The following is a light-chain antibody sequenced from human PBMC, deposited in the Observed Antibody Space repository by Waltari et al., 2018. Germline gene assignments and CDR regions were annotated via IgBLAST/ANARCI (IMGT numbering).Light chain of an antibody. CDR2: GAS. V-gene: IGKV3-15*01. CDR1: HSISSH. Sequence: EIVMTQSPATLSVSPGARATLSCRASHSISSHLAWYQQKPGQAPRPLIYGASTRATGIPASVSCSGSGTEFTLTINSLQSEDVAVYYCQQYNLWPPWTFGQGTKVEIK. J-gene: IGKJ1*01. CDR3: QQYNLWPPWT.